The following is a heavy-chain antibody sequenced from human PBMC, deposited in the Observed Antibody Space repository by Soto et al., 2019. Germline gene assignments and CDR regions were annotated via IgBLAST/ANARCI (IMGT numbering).Heavy chain of an antibody. CDR2: IYYSGST. D-gene: IGHD6-13*01. Sequence: TSETLSLTCTVSGGSISSYYWSWIRQPPGKGLEWIGYIYYSGSTNYNPSLKSRVTISVDTSKNQFSLKLSSVTAADTALYYCASSSGIAAAGDDWSAPWGQGTLDTVSS. CDR3: ASSSGIAAAGDDWSAP. J-gene: IGHJ5*02. CDR1: GGSISSYY. V-gene: IGHV4-59*01.